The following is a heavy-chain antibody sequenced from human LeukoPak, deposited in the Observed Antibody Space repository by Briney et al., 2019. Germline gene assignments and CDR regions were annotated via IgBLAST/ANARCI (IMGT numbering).Heavy chain of an antibody. CDR2: IYYSGST. Sequence: SATLSLTCTVSGGSISSYYWSWIRQPPGEGLEWIGNIYYSGSTNYNPYLKSRVTISVDTSTNQFSLKLSSVPAADTAVVYCAGKKRAARLPPYYYYGMDVWGQGTTVTVSS. J-gene: IGHJ6*02. CDR1: GGSISSYY. CDR3: AGKKRAARLPPYYYYGMDV. V-gene: IGHV4-59*01. D-gene: IGHD6-6*01.